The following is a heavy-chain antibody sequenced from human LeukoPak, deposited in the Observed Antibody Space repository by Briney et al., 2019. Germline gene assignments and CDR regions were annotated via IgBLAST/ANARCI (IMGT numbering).Heavy chain of an antibody. V-gene: IGHV3-30*03. D-gene: IGHD3-10*01. CDR1: GFTFSSYG. CDR2: ISYDGSNK. Sequence: GGSLRLSCAASGFTFSSYGMHWVRQAPGKGLEWVAVISYDGSNKYCADSVKGRFTISRDNSKNTLYLQMNSLRAEDTAVYYCARTRYYGSGRAPFDYWGQGTLVTVSS. CDR3: ARTRYYGSGRAPFDY. J-gene: IGHJ4*02.